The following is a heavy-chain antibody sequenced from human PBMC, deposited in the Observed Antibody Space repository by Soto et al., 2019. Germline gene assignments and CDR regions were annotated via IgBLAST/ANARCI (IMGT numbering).Heavy chain of an antibody. D-gene: IGHD6-13*01. CDR1: GYSFISYW. J-gene: IGHJ6*02. Sequence: EVQLVQSGAEVKKPGESLKISCKGSGYSFISYWIGWVRQMPGKGLEWMGIIYPGDSDTRYSPSFQGQVTISADKSISTAYLQWSSLKASDTAMYYCARTSAAGKYYDSMDVWGQGTTVTVSS. V-gene: IGHV5-51*01. CDR2: IYPGDSDT. CDR3: ARTSAAGKYYDSMDV.